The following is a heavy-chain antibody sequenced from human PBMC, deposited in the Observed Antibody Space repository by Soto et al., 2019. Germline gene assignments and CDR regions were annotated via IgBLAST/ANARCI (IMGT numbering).Heavy chain of an antibody. CDR1: GFTFSSYA. Sequence: EVQLLESGGGLVQPGGSLRLSCAASGFTFSSYAMSWVRQAPGKGLEWGSAISGSGGSTYYADSVKGRFTISRDNSKNTLYLQMKSLRDEDTAVYYCAKEGEHSSGWGCFDYWGQGTLVTVSS. CDR3: AKEGEHSSGWGCFDY. D-gene: IGHD6-19*01. V-gene: IGHV3-23*01. CDR2: ISGSGGST. J-gene: IGHJ4*02.